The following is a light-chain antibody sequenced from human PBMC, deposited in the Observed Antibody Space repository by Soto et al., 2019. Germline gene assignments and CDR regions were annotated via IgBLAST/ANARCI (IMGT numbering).Light chain of an antibody. J-gene: IGLJ1*01. V-gene: IGLV1-47*02. CDR1: SSNIGGTNY. CDR2: SNN. Sequence: QSVLTQPPSASGTPGQRVFISCSGSSSNIGGTNYAYWYQQLPGAAPKLLMHSNNLRPSGVPERISGSKSGTSASLAISGLRSEDEAVYYCQSYDSSLSASYVFGGGTKVTVL. CDR3: QSYDSSLSASYV.